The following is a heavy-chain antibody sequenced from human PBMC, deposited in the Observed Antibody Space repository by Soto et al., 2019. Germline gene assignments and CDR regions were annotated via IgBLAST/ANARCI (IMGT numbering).Heavy chain of an antibody. CDR1: GYTFTSST. CDR2: INAGNGNT. V-gene: IGHV1-3*01. J-gene: IGHJ4*02. CDR3: AREAYCSGGTCYWGGYYFDY. Sequence: ASVKVSCTASGYTFTSSTIHWVRQAPGQRLEWMGWINAGNGNTKYSQKFQDRVTITRETSASTAYMELSSLRSEDTAVYYCAREAYCSGGTCYWGGYYFDYWGQGTLVTVSS. D-gene: IGHD2-15*01.